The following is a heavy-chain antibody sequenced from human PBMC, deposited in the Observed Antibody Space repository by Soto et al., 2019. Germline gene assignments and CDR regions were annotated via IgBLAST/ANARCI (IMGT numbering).Heavy chain of an antibody. D-gene: IGHD6-19*01. J-gene: IGHJ3*02. CDR3: VRPWAGNDAFDI. CDR2: INPNSGGT. CDR1: GYTFTGYY. Sequence: GASVKVSCKASGYTFTGYYMHWLRQAPGQGLEWMGWINPNSGGTNYAQKFQGRVTMTRDTSISTAYMELSRLRSDDTAVYYCVRPWAGNDAFDIWGQGTMVTVSS. V-gene: IGHV1-2*02.